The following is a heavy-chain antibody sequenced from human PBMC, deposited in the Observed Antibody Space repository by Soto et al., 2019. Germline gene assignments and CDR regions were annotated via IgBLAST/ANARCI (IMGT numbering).Heavy chain of an antibody. D-gene: IGHD6-13*01. Sequence: SETLSLTCTVSGGSISSYYWSWIRQPPGKGLEWIGYIYYSGSTNYNPSLKSRVTISVDTSKNQFSLKLSSVTAADTAVYHCARGRSSSWYWFDPWGQGTLVTV. CDR2: IYYSGST. V-gene: IGHV4-59*01. J-gene: IGHJ5*02. CDR1: GGSISSYY. CDR3: ARGRSSSWYWFDP.